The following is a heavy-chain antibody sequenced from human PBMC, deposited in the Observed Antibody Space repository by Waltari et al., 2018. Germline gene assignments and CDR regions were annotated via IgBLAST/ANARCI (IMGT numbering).Heavy chain of an antibody. CDR3: ARTGYGGNALDY. CDR1: AFTFSRCC. J-gene: IGHJ4*02. CDR2: IKEEGSQK. D-gene: IGHD4-17*01. Sequence: EVQLVESGGGLVQPGGALRLSCGASAFTFSRCCMNWVRQAPGKGLEWVANIKEEGSQKQYADSVKGRFTISRDNTKNSLYLQMNSLRGEDTALYYCARTGYGGNALDYWGRGTQVTV. V-gene: IGHV3-7*01.